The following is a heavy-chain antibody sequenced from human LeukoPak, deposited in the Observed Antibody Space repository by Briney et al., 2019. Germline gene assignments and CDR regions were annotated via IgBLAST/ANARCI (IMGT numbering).Heavy chain of an antibody. Sequence: GGSLRLSCAASGFTFDDYAMHWVRQAPGKGLEWVSGISWNSGSIGYADSVKGRFTISRDNAKNSLYLQMNSLRAEDTALYYCAKAPGLGLQDTFFDYWGQGTLVTVSS. J-gene: IGHJ4*02. CDR2: ISWNSGSI. V-gene: IGHV3-9*01. D-gene: IGHD5-24*01. CDR1: GFTFDDYA. CDR3: AKAPGLGLQDTFFDY.